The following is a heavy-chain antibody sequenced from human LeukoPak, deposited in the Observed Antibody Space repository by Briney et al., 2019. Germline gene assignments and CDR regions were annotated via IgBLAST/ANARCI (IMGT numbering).Heavy chain of an antibody. V-gene: IGHV3-48*03. CDR2: ISGGGSTI. CDR1: GFTFKSYE. J-gene: IGHJ4*02. D-gene: IGHD6-13*01. Sequence: GGSLRLSCAASGFTFKSYEVNGVRQAPGKGLEWLSYISGGGSTIYYADSVKGRFTISRDNAKNSLYLQMNSLRAEDTAVYYCARDSSSWYFDYWGQGTLVTVSS. CDR3: ARDSSSWYFDY.